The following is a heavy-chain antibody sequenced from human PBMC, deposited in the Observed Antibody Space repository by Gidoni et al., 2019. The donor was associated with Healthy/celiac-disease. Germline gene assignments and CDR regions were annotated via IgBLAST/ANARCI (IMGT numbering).Heavy chain of an antibody. CDR3: ARGVDTAMVTGSYYYGMDV. J-gene: IGHJ6*02. CDR2: INHSGST. Sequence: HVQLQQWGAGLLKPSETLSLTCAVYGGSFRCSHWSWIRQPPGKGLEWIGEINHSGSTNYNPYLKSRVTISVDKSKNQFSLKLRSVTAADTAVYYCARGVDTAMVTGSYYYGMDVWGQGTTVTVSS. D-gene: IGHD5-18*01. CDR1: GGSFRCSH. V-gene: IGHV4-34*01.